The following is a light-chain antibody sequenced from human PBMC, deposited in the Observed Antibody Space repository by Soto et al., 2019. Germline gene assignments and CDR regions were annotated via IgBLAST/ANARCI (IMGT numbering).Light chain of an antibody. V-gene: IGLV2-14*01. J-gene: IGLJ1*01. Sequence: QSALTRTASVSGSPGQSIPSSCTGTSSDVGGYNYVSWYQQHPGKAPKLMIYEVSNRPSGVSIRFSGSKSGNTASLTISGLQAEDEADYYCSSYTSSTSLDVFGTGTKSPS. CDR1: SSDVGGYNY. CDR2: EVS. CDR3: SSYTSSTSLDV.